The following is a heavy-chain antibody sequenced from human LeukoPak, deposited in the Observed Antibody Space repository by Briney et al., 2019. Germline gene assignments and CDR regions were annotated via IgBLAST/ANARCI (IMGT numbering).Heavy chain of an antibody. J-gene: IGHJ4*02. CDR2: IKTDGSGI. Sequence: GGSLRLSCAASGFSFNSYWMHWVRQAPGKGLVWVSQIKTDGSGIGYADSVKGRFTISIDRATNTLYLEMNSLRAEDTAVYYCARALHWGQGTLVTVSS. CDR3: ARALH. V-gene: IGHV3-74*01. CDR1: GFSFNSYW.